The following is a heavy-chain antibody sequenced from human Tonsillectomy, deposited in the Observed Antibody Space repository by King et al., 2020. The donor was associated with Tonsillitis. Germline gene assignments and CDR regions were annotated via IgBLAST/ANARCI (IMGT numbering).Heavy chain of an antibody. D-gene: IGHD2-2*01. Sequence: QLVQSGAEVKKPGASVKVSCRASGYTFTTYAMHWVRQAPGQRLEWMGWINAGNGNTKYSQKFQGRVTITRDTSASTAYMELSSLRSEDTAVYYCARAGYCSTTSCSDAFDIWGQGTMVTVSS. CDR2: INAGNGNT. CDR1: GYTFTTYA. J-gene: IGHJ3*02. V-gene: IGHV1-3*01. CDR3: ARAGYCSTTSCSDAFDI.